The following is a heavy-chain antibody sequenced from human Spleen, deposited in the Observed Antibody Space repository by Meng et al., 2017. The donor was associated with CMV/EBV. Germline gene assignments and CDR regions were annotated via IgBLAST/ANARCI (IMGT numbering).Heavy chain of an antibody. Sequence: SVKVSCKASGYTFTSYDISWVRQAPGQGLEWMGGIIPIFGTANYAQKFQGRVTITTDESTTTAYMELSNLRSEDTAVYYCATASLREDIALVPAAIPPPPGHWGQGTLVTVSS. CDR3: ATASLREDIALVPAAIPPPPGH. J-gene: IGHJ4*02. V-gene: IGHV1-69*05. CDR2: IIPIFGTA. CDR1: GYTFTSYD. D-gene: IGHD2-2*02.